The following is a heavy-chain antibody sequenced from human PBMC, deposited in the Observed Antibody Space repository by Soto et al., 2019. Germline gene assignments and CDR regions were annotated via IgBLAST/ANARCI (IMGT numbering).Heavy chain of an antibody. D-gene: IGHD3-10*01. CDR3: ARQKLWFGELYDY. Sequence: GGSLRLSCAASGFTFSSYWMHWVRQAPGKGLVWVSRINSDGSSTTYADSVKGRFTISRDNAKNTLYLQMNSLRAEDTAVYYCARQKLWFGELYDYWGQGTLVTVSS. J-gene: IGHJ4*02. CDR2: INSDGSST. V-gene: IGHV3-74*01. CDR1: GFTFSSYW.